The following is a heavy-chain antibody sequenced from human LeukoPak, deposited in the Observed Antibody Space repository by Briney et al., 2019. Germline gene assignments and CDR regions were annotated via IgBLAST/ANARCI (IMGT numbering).Heavy chain of an antibody. CDR1: GYTFTSYY. V-gene: IGHV1-46*01. Sequence: ASVKVSCKASGYTFTSYYMHWVRQAPGQGLEWMGIINPSGGSTSYAQKFQGRVTMTRDTSTSTVYMELSSLRSEDTAVYYCARDRPDDYRFTPPLYYYYGMDVWGQGTTVTVSS. J-gene: IGHJ6*02. D-gene: IGHD4-11*01. CDR2: INPSGGST. CDR3: ARDRPDDYRFTPPLYYYYGMDV.